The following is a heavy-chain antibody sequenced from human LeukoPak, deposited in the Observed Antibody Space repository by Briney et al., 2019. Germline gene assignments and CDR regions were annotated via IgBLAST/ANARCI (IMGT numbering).Heavy chain of an antibody. J-gene: IGHJ4*02. CDR3: ARDLGAGYGFDY. V-gene: IGHV1-2*04. CDR2: INPNSGGT. CDR1: GYTFTVYY. Sequence: ASVKVSCTASGYTFTVYYMHWVRQAPGQGLEWMGWINPNSGGTNYAQKFQGWVTMTRDTSISTAYMELSRLRSDDTAVYYCARDLGAGYGFDYWGQGTLVTVSS. D-gene: IGHD5-18*01.